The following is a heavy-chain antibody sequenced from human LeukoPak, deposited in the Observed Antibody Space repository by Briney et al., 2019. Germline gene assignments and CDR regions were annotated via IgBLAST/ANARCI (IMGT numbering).Heavy chain of an antibody. CDR3: ASSRWRYGSVDY. CDR2: IYTSVNT. D-gene: IGHD3-10*01. V-gene: IGHV4-4*07. CDR1: GGSISSYY. J-gene: IGHJ4*02. Sequence: PSETLSLTCTVSGGSISSYYWSWIRQPAGKGLEWIGHIYTSVNTNYNPSLKSRVTISVGTSKNQFSLKLSSVTAADTAVYYCASSRWRYGSVDYWGQGTLVTVSS.